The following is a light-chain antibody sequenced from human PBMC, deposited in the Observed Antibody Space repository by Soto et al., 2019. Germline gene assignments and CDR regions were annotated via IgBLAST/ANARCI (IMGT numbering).Light chain of an antibody. CDR3: QQYCTLIT. CDR1: QSVSSN. V-gene: IGKV3-15*01. Sequence: KVMTQSPATLSVSRGERATLSCRASQSVSSNLAWYQQKPGQAPRLLIYGASTRATGIPARFSGSGSGTEFTLPISRLESGDSAVYYCQQYCTLITYTRGTRLEIK. J-gene: IGKJ5*01. CDR2: GAS.